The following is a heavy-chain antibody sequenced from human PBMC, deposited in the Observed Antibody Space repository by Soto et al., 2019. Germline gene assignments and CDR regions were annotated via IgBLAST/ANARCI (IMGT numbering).Heavy chain of an antibody. V-gene: IGHV4-30-2*01. CDR3: ASYYGSGSYFVY. J-gene: IGHJ4*02. CDR2: IYHSGST. Sequence: LSLTCAVSGGSISSGGYSWSWIRQPPGKGLEWIGYIYHSGSTYYNPSLKSRVTISVDRSKNQFSLKLSSVTAADTAVYYCASYYGSGSYFVYWGQGTLVTVSS. D-gene: IGHD3-10*01. CDR1: GGSISSGGYS.